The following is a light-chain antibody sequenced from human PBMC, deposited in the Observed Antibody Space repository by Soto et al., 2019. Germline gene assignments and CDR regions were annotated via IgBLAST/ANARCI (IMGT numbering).Light chain of an antibody. Sequence: EIVMTQSPATLSVSPGERATLSCRANQSVSSDLAWYQQKPGQAPRLLIYGASNRASGFPARFSGSGSGTDFSLTISSLQSEDLAVYYCQQYNNWPHTFGQGTRVEIK. V-gene: IGKV3-15*01. CDR3: QQYNNWPHT. CDR2: GAS. J-gene: IGKJ1*01. CDR1: QSVSSD.